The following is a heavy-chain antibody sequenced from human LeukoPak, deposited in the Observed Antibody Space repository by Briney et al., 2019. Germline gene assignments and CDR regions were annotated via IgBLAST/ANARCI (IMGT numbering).Heavy chain of an antibody. CDR2: ISGSGDR. J-gene: IGHJ4*02. V-gene: IGHV3-23*01. Sequence: GGSLRLSCAASGFTFSTYDMNWVRQAPGKGLEWVSSISGSGDRYYADSVKGRFTISRDNSKTTLYLQLNSLRAEDTAVYYCARDFPPADFWSGYSDYWGQGTLVTVSS. D-gene: IGHD3-3*01. CDR3: ARDFPPADFWSGYSDY. CDR1: GFTFSTYD.